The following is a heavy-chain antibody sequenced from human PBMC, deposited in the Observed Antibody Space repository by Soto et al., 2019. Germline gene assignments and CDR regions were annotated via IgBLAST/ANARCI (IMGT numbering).Heavy chain of an antibody. J-gene: IGHJ6*02. CDR1: GFTFSSYE. Sequence: EVQLVESGGGLVQPGGSLRLSCAASGFTFSSYEMNWVRQAPGKGLEWVSYISSSGSTIYYADSVKGRFTISRDNAKNSLYLQMNSLRAEDTAVYYCARTYPRGFLEWLTYGMDVWGQGTTVTVSS. D-gene: IGHD3-3*01. CDR2: ISSSGSTI. CDR3: ARTYPRGFLEWLTYGMDV. V-gene: IGHV3-48*03.